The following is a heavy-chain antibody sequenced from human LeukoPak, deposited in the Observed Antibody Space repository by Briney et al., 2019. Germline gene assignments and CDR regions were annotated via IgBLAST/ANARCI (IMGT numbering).Heavy chain of an antibody. CDR2: IIPIFGTA. CDR1: GGTFSSYA. CDR3: ARVVGVLQRFDP. V-gene: IGHV1-69*05. J-gene: IGHJ5*02. D-gene: IGHD1-26*01. Sequence: ASVKVSCKASGGTFSSYAISWVRQAPGQGLEWMGGIIPIFGTANYAQKFQGRVTITTDESTSTAYMELSSLRSEDTAAYYCARVVGVLQRFDPWGQGTLVTVSS.